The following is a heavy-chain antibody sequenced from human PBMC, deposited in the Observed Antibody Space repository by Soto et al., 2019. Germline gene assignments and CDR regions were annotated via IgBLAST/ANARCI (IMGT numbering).Heavy chain of an antibody. D-gene: IGHD4-17*01. J-gene: IGHJ6*02. CDR1: GYTFTSYG. CDR2: ISAYNGNT. V-gene: IGHV1-18*01. Sequence: ASVKVSCKASGYTFTSYGISWVRQAPGQGLEWMGWISAYNGNTNYAQKFQGRVTMTTDTSTSTAYMELRSLRSEDTAVYYCARVSGDYGGKYYYYYGMDVWGQVTTVTSP. CDR3: ARVSGDYGGKYYYYYGMDV.